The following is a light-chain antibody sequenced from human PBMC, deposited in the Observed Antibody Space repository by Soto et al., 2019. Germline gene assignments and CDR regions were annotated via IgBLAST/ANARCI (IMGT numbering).Light chain of an antibody. CDR1: QSVLYSSNDKNY. V-gene: IGKV4-1*01. J-gene: IGKJ4*01. CDR2: WAS. CDR3: QQYYNTHLT. Sequence: EIVVTQSPDSLAVSLGERATINCKSSQSVLYSSNDKNYLAWYQQKPRQPPKLLIYWASTRESGVPDRFSGSGSGTDFTLTISSLQAEDVEVYYCQQYYNTHLTFGGGTKVDIX.